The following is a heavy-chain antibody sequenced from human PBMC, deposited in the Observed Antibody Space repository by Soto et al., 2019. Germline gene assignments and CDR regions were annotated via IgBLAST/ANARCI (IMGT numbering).Heavy chain of an antibody. CDR2: IKQGGSEK. V-gene: IGHV3-7*04. CDR3: ARDCGSYYGQCFDY. D-gene: IGHD1-26*01. Sequence: EVQLVESGGGLVQPGGSLRLSCAASGFTFSNYWMSWVRQAPGKGLEWVANIKQGGSEKYYVDSVKGRFTISRDNAKNSLYLQMNSLRAEDTAVYYCARDCGSYYGQCFDYWGQGTLVTVSS. J-gene: IGHJ4*02. CDR1: GFTFSNYW.